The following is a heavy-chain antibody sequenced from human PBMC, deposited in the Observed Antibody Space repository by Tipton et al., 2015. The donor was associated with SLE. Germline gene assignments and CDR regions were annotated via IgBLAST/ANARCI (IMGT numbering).Heavy chain of an antibody. Sequence: QLVQSGAEVKKPGASVKVSCKASGYTFTGYNIHWVRQAPGQGLEWMGRINSYSGDTDYSQNFQGRVTITRATSITTSYMELSRLRSDDTAVYFCARDAWIGQKLEFFQHWGQGTLVNVSS. D-gene: IGHD1-1*01. CDR2: INSYSGDT. CDR3: ARDAWIGQKLEFFQH. J-gene: IGHJ1*01. CDR1: GYTFTGYN. V-gene: IGHV1-2*06.